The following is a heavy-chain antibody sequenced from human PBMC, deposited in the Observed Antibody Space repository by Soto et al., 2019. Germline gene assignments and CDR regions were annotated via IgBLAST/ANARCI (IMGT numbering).Heavy chain of an antibody. V-gene: IGHV4-30-4*01. CDR3: ARDSYGKFDI. CDR1: CGSISSGDYY. CDR2: IYYSGST. Sequence: SETLSLTCTVSCGSISSGDYYWSWIRQPPGKGLEWIGYIYYSGSTYYNPSLKSRVTISVDTSKNQFSLKLSSVTAADTAMYYCARDSYGKFDIWGQGTMVTVSS. D-gene: IGHD4-17*01. J-gene: IGHJ3*02.